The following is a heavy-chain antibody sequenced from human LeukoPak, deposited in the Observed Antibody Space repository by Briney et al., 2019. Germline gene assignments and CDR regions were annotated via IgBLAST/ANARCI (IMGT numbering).Heavy chain of an antibody. V-gene: IGHV3-53*01. CDR2: IYSGGST. CDR1: GFTFSSYA. D-gene: IGHD2-21*02. Sequence: PGGSLRLSCAASGFTFSSYAMSWVRRAPGKGLEWVSGIYSGGSTYYSDSVKGRFTISRDSSKNTLYLQMNSLRDEDTAVYYCASARVGFSPTAYWGQGTLVTVSS. CDR3: ASARVGFSPTAY. J-gene: IGHJ4*02.